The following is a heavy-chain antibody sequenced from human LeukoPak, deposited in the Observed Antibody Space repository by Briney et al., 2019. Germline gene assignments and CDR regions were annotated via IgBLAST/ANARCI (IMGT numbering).Heavy chain of an antibody. V-gene: IGHV3-15*01. J-gene: IGHJ3*02. CDR2: IKSKTDGGTT. Sequence: GGSLRLSCAASGFTFSNAWMSWVRQAPGKGLEWVGRIKSKTDGGTTDYAAPVKGRFTISRDDSKNTRYLQMNSLKTEDTAVYYCTTDGETVGVRPDAFDIWGQGTMVTVSS. CDR1: GFTFSNAW. D-gene: IGHD1-26*01. CDR3: TTDGETVGVRPDAFDI.